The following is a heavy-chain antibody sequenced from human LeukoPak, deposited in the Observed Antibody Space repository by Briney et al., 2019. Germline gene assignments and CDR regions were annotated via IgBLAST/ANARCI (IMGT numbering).Heavy chain of an antibody. CDR2: ISGSGSST. CDR1: GFTFSSYA. V-gene: IGHV3-23*01. Sequence: GESLTLSCAASGFTFSSYAISWVRQPPGTGLEWVSAISGSGSSTYYADSAKGRFTISRDNSKNTLYLQMNSLRAEDTAVYYCAKVGYGDYVPYLAKLDYWGQRTLVTVSS. D-gene: IGHD4-17*01. CDR3: AKVGYGDYVPYLAKLDY. J-gene: IGHJ4*02.